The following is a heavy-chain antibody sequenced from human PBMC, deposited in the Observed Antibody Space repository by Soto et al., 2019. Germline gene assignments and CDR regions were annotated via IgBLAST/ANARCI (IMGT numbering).Heavy chain of an antibody. J-gene: IGHJ4*02. Sequence: VAVISQDSSRKYYLDSAKGRFTISRDNSRNTVFVQIDSLGAEDTGVYYCAKVNDGSGRGLEDWGQGTLVTVSS. CDR2: ISQDSSRK. CDR3: AKVNDGSGRGLED. V-gene: IGHV3-30*18. D-gene: IGHD3-10*01.